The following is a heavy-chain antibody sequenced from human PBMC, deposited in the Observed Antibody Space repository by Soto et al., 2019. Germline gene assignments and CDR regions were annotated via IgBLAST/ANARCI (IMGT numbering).Heavy chain of an antibody. D-gene: IGHD1-26*01. CDR1: GVSISSGGYY. V-gene: IGHV4-31*03. CDR2: IYYSGST. Sequence: SETVSLTCTVSGVSISSGGYYWSWIRQHPGKGLEWIGYIYYSGSTYYNPSLKSRVTISVDTSKNQFSLKLSSVTAADTAVYYCARGERDGTDYWGQGTLVTVSS. CDR3: ARGERDGTDY. J-gene: IGHJ4*02.